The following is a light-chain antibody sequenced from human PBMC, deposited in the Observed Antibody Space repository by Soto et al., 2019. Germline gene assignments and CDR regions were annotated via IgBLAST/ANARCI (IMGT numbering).Light chain of an antibody. CDR1: QGIRNY. CDR2: GAS. J-gene: IGKJ1*01. Sequence: DIQMTQSPFSLSASVGDRVTITCRASQGIRNYLAWYQQKPGKVPKLLIYGASTLQSGVPSRFSGSGSGTDFTLTITSLQPEDFATYYCHKYSSAPWTFGQGTRVEIK. CDR3: HKYSSAPWT. V-gene: IGKV1-27*01.